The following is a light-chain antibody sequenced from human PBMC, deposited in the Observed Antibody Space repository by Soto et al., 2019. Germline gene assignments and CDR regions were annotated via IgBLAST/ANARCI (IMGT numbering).Light chain of an antibody. CDR1: QGIRNE. J-gene: IGKJ1*01. Sequence: AIQMTQSPSSLSASVGDRVTITCRDSQGIRNELGWYQQRPGKAPKLLIYAASTLESGVPSRFSASGSGTDFTLTISSLRPEDFATYYCLQDYNYPRTFGQGTKVEIK. CDR3: LQDYNYPRT. CDR2: AAS. V-gene: IGKV1-6*01.